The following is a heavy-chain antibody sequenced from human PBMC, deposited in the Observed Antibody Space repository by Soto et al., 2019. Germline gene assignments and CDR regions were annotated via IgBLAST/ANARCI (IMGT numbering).Heavy chain of an antibody. Sequence: GGSLRLSCAASGFTFSDYYMSWIRQAPGKGLEWVSHISKSGTNTYNADSVKGRFTISRDNAKKSLYLQMNSLRAEDTAVYYCARAQMGLYHSSGFWFDSSGQGTLVTFSS. CDR1: GFTFSDYY. D-gene: IGHD6-25*01. J-gene: IGHJ5*01. CDR3: ARAQMGLYHSSGFWFDS. V-gene: IGHV3-11*01. CDR2: ISKSGTNT.